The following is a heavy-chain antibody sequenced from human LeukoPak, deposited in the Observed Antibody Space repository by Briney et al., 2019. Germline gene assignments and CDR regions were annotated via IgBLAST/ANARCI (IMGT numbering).Heavy chain of an antibody. D-gene: IGHD5-18*01. V-gene: IGHV1-69*05. Sequence: SVKVSCKASGGTFSSYAISWVRQAPGQGLEWMGRIIPIFGTANYAQKFQGRVTITTDESTSTAYMELSSLRSEDTAVYYCARGGRGYSYGYFVYWGQGTLVTVSS. CDR1: GGTFSSYA. CDR3: ARGGRGYSYGYFVY. CDR2: IIPIFGTA. J-gene: IGHJ4*02.